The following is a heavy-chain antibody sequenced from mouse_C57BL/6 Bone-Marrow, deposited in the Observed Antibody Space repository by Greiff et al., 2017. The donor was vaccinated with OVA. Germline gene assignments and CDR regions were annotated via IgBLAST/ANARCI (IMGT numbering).Heavy chain of an antibody. CDR3: ALRRAWFAY. CDR2: IYPSDSET. V-gene: IGHV1-61*01. D-gene: IGHD2-12*01. Sequence: QVQLKQPGAELVRPGSSVKLSCKASGYTFTSYWMDWVKQRPGQGLEWIGNIYPSDSETHYNQKFKDKATLTVDKSSSTAYMQLSSLASEDSAVYCCALRRAWFAYWGQGTLVTVSA. J-gene: IGHJ3*01. CDR1: GYTFTSYW.